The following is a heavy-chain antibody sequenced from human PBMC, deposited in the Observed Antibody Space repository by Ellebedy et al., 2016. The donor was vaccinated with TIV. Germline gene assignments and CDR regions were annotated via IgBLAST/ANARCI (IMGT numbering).Heavy chain of an antibody. CDR2: INPSGGST. CDR1: GYTFTSYY. J-gene: IGHJ4*02. V-gene: IGHV1-46*01. D-gene: IGHD6-13*01. Sequence: ASVKVSCXASGYTFTSYYMHWVRQAPGQGLEWMGIINPSGGSTSYAQKFQGRVTMTRDTSTSTVYMELSSLRSEDTAVYYCARALVAAGTTTPDWGYWGQGTLVTVSS. CDR3: ARALVAAGTTTPDWGY.